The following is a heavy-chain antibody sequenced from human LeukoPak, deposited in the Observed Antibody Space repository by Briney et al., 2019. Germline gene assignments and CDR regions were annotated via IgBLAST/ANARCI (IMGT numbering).Heavy chain of an antibody. CDR3: ARTNYGDYRNWFDP. CDR1: GFSLSTSGMR. Sequence: SGPALVKPTQTLTLTCTFSGFSLSTSGMRVSWIRQPPGKALEWLARIDWDDDKFYSTSLKTRLTISKDTSKNQVVLTMTNMDPVDTATYYCARTNYGDYRNWFDPWGRGTLVTVSS. D-gene: IGHD4-17*01. CDR2: IDWDDDK. V-gene: IGHV2-70*04. J-gene: IGHJ5*02.